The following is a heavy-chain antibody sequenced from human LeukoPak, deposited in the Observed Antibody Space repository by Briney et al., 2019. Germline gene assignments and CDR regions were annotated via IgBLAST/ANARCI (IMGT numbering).Heavy chain of an antibody. CDR1: GFTFSSYW. J-gene: IGHJ4*02. V-gene: IGHV3-74*01. CDR3: ARMRGYSYGSDYFDY. D-gene: IGHD5-18*01. Sequence: GGSLRLSCAATGFTFSSYWMHWVRQAPGKGLVWVSHIKTDGSSTNYAESVKGRFTISRDNAKNSLYLQMNSLRAEDTAVYYCARMRGYSYGSDYFDYWGQGTLVTVSS. CDR2: IKTDGSST.